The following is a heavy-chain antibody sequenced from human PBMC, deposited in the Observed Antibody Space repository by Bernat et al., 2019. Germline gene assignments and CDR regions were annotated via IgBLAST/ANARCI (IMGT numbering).Heavy chain of an antibody. D-gene: IGHD5-12*01. CDR2: ISNSGDHT. Sequence: QVQLVESGGGLVKPGGSLRLSCAASGFIFNDYYMSWIRQAPGKGLEWVSYISNSGDHTKYADSVKGRFTISRDNAKNSLYLHLNSTTAEDTAVYYYTRHYIGSGYGPSDNWGQGTLVTVSS. CDR1: GFIFNDYY. J-gene: IGHJ4*02. CDR3: TRHYIGSGYGPSDN. V-gene: IGHV3-11*06.